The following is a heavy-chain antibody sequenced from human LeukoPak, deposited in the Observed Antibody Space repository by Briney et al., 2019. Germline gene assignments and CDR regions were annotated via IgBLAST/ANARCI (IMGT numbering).Heavy chain of an antibody. CDR2: ISSSSSYL. V-gene: IGHV3-21*01. CDR1: GFTFSSYG. J-gene: IGHJ4*02. D-gene: IGHD6-19*01. CDR3: ARDAVTGYSSGWYKPFPFDS. Sequence: GGSLRLSCAASGFTFSSYGMHWVRQAPGKGLEWVSSISSSSSYLFFADSVKGRFSISRDNTKNSLYLQMSGLRAEDTAVYYCARDAVTGYSSGWYKPFPFDSWGQGTLVTVSS.